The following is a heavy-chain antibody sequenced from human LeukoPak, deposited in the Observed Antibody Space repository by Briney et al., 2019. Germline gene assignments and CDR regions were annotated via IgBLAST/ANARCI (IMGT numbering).Heavy chain of an antibody. CDR3: NGWSGSRVLIYYYGMDV. J-gene: IGHJ6*02. CDR1: GFTFSSYS. Sequence: GGSLRLSCAASGFTFSSYSMNWVRQAPGKGLELISYIDISGSTIYYADSVKGRFTISRDNSKNTLYLQMNSLRAEDTAVYYCNGWSGSRVLIYYYGMDVWGQGTTVTVSS. V-gene: IGHV3-48*01. CDR2: IDISGSTI. D-gene: IGHD1-26*01.